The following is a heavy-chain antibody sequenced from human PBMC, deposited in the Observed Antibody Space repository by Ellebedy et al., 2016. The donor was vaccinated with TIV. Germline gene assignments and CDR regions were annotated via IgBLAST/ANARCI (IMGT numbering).Heavy chain of an antibody. J-gene: IGHJ4*02. D-gene: IGHD2-2*02. CDR1: KFTFSAYT. Sequence: GGSLRLSXISSKFTFSAYTMFWVRQAPGKGLEWVAVISYDGSNKYYADSVKGRFTISRDNSKNTLYLQMNSLRAEDTAVYYCARLGYCSSTSCYTYPFDYWGQGTLVTVSS. V-gene: IGHV3-30-3*01. CDR2: ISYDGSNK. CDR3: ARLGYCSSTSCYTYPFDY.